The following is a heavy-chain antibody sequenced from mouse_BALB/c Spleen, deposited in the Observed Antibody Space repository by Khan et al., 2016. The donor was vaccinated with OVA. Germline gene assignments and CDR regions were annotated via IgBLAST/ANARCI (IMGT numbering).Heavy chain of an antibody. CDR3: ARRNYYCRSCYAMDY. V-gene: IGHV1S41*01. CDR1: GYTFTSYW. CDR2: IGPGSSNA. J-gene: IGHJ4*01. D-gene: IGHD1-1*01. Sequence: DLVKPGASVKLSCKASGYTFTSYWINWIQQRPGQGLEWIGRIGPGSSNAYYNDMFKDKATLTVDTSSNTAYLQLSSLSSEDSAVYFCARRNYYCRSCYAMDYWGQGTSVTVSA.